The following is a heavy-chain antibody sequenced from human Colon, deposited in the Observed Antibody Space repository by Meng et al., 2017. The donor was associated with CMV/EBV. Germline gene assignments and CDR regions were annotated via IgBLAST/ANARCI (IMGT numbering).Heavy chain of an antibody. J-gene: IGHJ5*02. CDR1: GGSINSGGSY. CDR3: VRSLRDQDILGWFDP. D-gene: IGHD3-9*01. CDR2: IYYTGST. V-gene: IGHV4-31*02. Sequence: GGSINSGGSYWSWIRQLPGKGLEWIGYIYYTGSTYYNPSPKSRVTISLDTSKNQFSLKMTSVTAADAAVYHCVRSLRDQDILGWFDPWGPGTLVTVSS.